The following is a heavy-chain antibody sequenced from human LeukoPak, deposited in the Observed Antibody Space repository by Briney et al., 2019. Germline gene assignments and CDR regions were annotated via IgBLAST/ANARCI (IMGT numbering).Heavy chain of an antibody. CDR1: GGSVSSSSYY. CDR3: ASEKSPERKTWLQLGAFDV. V-gene: IGHV4-39*07. D-gene: IGHD5-24*01. Sequence: SETLSLTCIVSGGSVSSSSYYWGWIRQPPGRGLEWIGSVYYKGNTYYIPSLKSRVTMSVDTSKSQLSFQLTSVTAADTAVYYCASEKSPERKTWLQLGAFDVWGQGTVVTVSS. CDR2: VYYKGNT. J-gene: IGHJ3*01.